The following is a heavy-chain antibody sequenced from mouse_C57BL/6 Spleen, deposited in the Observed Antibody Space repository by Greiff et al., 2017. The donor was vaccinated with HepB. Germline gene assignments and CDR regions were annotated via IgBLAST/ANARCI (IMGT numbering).Heavy chain of an antibody. CDR3: ASGGGLLGLFAY. D-gene: IGHD4-1*01. J-gene: IGHJ3*01. Sequence: VQGVESGPGLVAPSQSLSITCTVSGFSLTSYGVDWVRQSPGKGLEWLGVIWGVGSTNYNSALKSRLSISKDNSKSQVFLKMNSLQTDDTAMYYCASGGGLLGLFAYWGQGTLVTVSA. CDR1: GFSLTSYG. V-gene: IGHV2-6*01. CDR2: IWGVGST.